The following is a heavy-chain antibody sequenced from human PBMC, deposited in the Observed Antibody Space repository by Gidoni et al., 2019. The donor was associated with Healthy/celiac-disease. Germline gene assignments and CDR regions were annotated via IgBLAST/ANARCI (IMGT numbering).Heavy chain of an antibody. CDR3: ARHLVVVAATEWE. V-gene: IGHV5-10-1*03. Sequence: DVQLVQSGAEVKKPGESLRISCKGSGYRFTSYWISWVRQMPGKGLEWVGRIDPSDSYTNYSPSFQGHVTSSADKSISTAYLQWSSLKASDTAMYYCARHLVVVAATEWEWGQGTLVTVSS. CDR1: GYRFTSYW. D-gene: IGHD2-15*01. J-gene: IGHJ4*02. CDR2: IDPSDSYT.